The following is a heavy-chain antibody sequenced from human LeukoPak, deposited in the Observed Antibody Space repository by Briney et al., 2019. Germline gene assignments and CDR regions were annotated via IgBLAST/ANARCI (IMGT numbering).Heavy chain of an antibody. J-gene: IGHJ4*02. CDR3: ARLYYYDSSAYYDY. Sequence: GSLRLSCAASGFTFSSYAMSWVRQPPGKGLEWIGEIYHSGSTNYNPSLKSRVTISVDKSKNQFSLKLSSVTAADTAVYYCARLYYYDSSAYYDYWGQGTLVTVPS. D-gene: IGHD3-22*01. CDR1: GFTFSSYAM. V-gene: IGHV4-4*02. CDR2: IYHSGST.